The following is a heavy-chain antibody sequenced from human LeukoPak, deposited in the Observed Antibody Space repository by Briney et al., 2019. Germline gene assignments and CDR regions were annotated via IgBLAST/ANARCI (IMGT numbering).Heavy chain of an antibody. CDR3: ARAPQTYCGGDCYERWFDP. D-gene: IGHD2-21*02. V-gene: IGHV1-2*02. CDR2: INPNSGGT. CDR1: GYTFTSYY. Sequence: ASVKVSCKASGYTFTSYYMHWVRQAPGQGLEWMGWINPNSGGTNYAQKFQGRVTMTRDTSMSTAYMELSRLRSDDTAVYYCARAPQTYCGGDCYERWFDPWGQGTLVTVSS. J-gene: IGHJ5*02.